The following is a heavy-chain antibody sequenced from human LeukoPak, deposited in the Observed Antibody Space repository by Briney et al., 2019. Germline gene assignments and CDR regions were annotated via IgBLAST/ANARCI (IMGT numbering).Heavy chain of an antibody. Sequence: SETLSLTCTVSGASFANYYWSWVRQPPGKGLEWFGYISYSGTINYNPSLKSRVTMSVDTSKNQFSLKVTSVTAADKAVYYCASLWGSGSGPPKYYFDHWGQGTPVTVSS. CDR3: ASLWGSGSGPPKYYFDH. J-gene: IGHJ4*02. CDR1: GASFANYY. CDR2: ISYSGTI. V-gene: IGHV4-59*08. D-gene: IGHD5-12*01.